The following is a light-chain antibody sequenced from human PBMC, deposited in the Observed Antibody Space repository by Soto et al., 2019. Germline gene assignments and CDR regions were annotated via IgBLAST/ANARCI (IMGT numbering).Light chain of an antibody. CDR1: SSNIGAGYD. J-gene: IGLJ1*01. CDR2: DDN. Sequence: QSVLTQPPSVSGAPWQRVAISCAGSSSNIGAGYDLHWYQHLPGTAPKLLIYDDNNRPSGVPDRFSGSRSGTSASLAITGLQAEDEADYYCQSFDSAMSAYVFGTGTKVTVL. CDR3: QSFDSAMSAYV. V-gene: IGLV1-40*01.